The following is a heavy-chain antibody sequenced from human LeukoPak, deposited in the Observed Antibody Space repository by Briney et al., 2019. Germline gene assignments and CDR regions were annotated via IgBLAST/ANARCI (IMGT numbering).Heavy chain of an antibody. D-gene: IGHD3-22*01. V-gene: IGHV3-30*18. CDR3: AKAAYYYDSSGPHYGMDV. CDR2: ISYDGSNK. J-gene: IGHJ6*02. Sequence: GGSLRLSCAASGFTFSIYGMQWVRQAPGKGLECGAVISYDGSNKYYADSVKGRFTISRDNSKNTLYLQMNSLRAEDTAVYYCAKAAYYYDSSGPHYGMDVWGQGTTVTVSS. CDR1: GFTFSIYG.